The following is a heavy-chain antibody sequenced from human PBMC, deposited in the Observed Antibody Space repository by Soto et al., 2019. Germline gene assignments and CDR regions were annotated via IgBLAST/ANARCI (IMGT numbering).Heavy chain of an antibody. CDR2: IYSGDST. D-gene: IGHD1-26*01. CDR3: ARGIVGATSYYYYGMDV. CDR1: GFTVSSNY. Sequence: PGGSLRLSCAASGFTVSSNYMSWVRQAPGKGLEWVSVIYSGDSTYYADSVKGRFTISRDNSKNTLYLQMNSLRAEDTAVYYCARGIVGATSYYYYGMDVWGQGTTVTVSS. J-gene: IGHJ6*02. V-gene: IGHV3-53*01.